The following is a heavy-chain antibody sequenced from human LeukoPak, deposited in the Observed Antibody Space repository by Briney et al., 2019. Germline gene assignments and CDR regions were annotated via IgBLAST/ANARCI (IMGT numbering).Heavy chain of an antibody. Sequence: GGSLRLSCAGSGFTFSDYYMSWIRQAPGKGLEWVSYISSSGRTIYYADSVKGRFTISRDNAKNSLYLQMNSLRAEDTAVYYCARADCSSSSCYELDYWGQGTLVTVAS. CDR3: ARADCSSSSCYELDY. D-gene: IGHD2-2*01. V-gene: IGHV3-11*04. J-gene: IGHJ4*02. CDR2: ISSSGRTI. CDR1: GFTFSDYY.